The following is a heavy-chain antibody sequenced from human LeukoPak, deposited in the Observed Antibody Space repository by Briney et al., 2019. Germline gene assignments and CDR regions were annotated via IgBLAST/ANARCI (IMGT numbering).Heavy chain of an antibody. D-gene: IGHD6-6*01. Sequence: PSETLSLTCAVYGGSFSSYYWSWIRQPPGKGLEWIREINHSGSSTYYPSSKRRVTISVDTTKNQFSLKLSSVTAADTDVYYSARSLSSAWIDYWGQGTLVTVSS. CDR1: GGSFSSYY. V-gene: IGHV4-34*01. CDR3: ARSLSSAWIDY. CDR2: INHSGSS. J-gene: IGHJ4*02.